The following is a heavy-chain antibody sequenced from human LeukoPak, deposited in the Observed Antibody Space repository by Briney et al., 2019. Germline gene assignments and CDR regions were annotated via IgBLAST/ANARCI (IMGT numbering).Heavy chain of an antibody. Sequence: PSETLSLTCTVSGGSISGHYWTWIRQPPGKELEWIGYIYSSGSTNYSPSLKSRVTMSVDTSKNQFSLNLSSVTAADTAVYYCARTVRQWPANDAFDIWGQGTTVTVSS. J-gene: IGHJ3*02. CDR1: GGSISGHY. D-gene: IGHD6-19*01. CDR2: IYSSGST. V-gene: IGHV4-59*11. CDR3: ARTVRQWPANDAFDI.